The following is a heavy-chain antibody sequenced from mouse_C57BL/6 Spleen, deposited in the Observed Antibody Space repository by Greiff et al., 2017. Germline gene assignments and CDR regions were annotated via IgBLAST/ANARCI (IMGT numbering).Heavy chain of an antibody. CDR2: IYPGSGST. D-gene: IGHD3-2*02. J-gene: IGHJ3*01. V-gene: IGHV1-55*01. CDR3: AREGAQATAWFAY. Sequence: QVQLQQPGAELVKPGASVTMSCKASGYTFTSYWITWVKQRPGQGLEWIGDIYPGSGSTNYNEKFKSKATLPVDTSSSTAYMQLSSLTSEDSAVYYCAREGAQATAWFAYWGQGTLVTVSA. CDR1: GYTFTSYW.